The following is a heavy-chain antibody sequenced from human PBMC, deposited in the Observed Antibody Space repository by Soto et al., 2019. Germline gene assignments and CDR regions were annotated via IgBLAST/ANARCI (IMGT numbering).Heavy chain of an antibody. CDR3: AKVEGDIVVVPASYYYYGMDV. Sequence: LRLSCAASGFTFSSYAMSWVRQAPGKGLEWVSAISGSGGSTYYADSVKGRFTISRDNSKNTLYLQMNSLRAEDTAVYYCAKVEGDIVVVPASYYYYGMDVWGQGTTVTVSS. D-gene: IGHD2-2*01. CDR1: GFTFSSYA. CDR2: ISGSGGST. V-gene: IGHV3-23*01. J-gene: IGHJ6*02.